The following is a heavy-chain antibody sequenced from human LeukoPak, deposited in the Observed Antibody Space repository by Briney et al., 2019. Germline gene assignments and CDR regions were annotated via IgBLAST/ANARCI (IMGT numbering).Heavy chain of an antibody. CDR1: GYTFTSYY. Sequence: VASVKVSCKAFGYTFTSYYMHWVRQAPGQGLEWMGIVHPSSGSTNYPQKFQGRVTMTRDTSTTTVYMVLSSLRSDDTAVCYCARGGDSGYDPFDYWGQGTLVTVSS. J-gene: IGHJ4*02. D-gene: IGHD5-12*01. V-gene: IGHV1-46*01. CDR3: ARGGDSGYDPFDY. CDR2: VHPSSGST.